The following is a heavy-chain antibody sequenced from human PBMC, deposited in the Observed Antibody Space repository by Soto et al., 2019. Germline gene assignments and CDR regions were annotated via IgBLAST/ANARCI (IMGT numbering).Heavy chain of an antibody. D-gene: IGHD5-18*01. J-gene: IGHJ4*02. V-gene: IGHV3-30-3*01. Sequence: HPGGSLRLSCAASGFTFSSYAMHWVRQAPGKGLEWVAVISYDGSNKYYADSVKGRFTISRDNSKNTLYLQMNSLRAEDTAVYYCARHTAMVGGYFDYWGQGTLVTVYS. CDR1: GFTFSSYA. CDR2: ISYDGSNK. CDR3: ARHTAMVGGYFDY.